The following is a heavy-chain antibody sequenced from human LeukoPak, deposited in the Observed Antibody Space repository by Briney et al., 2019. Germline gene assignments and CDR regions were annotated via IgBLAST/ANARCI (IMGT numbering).Heavy chain of an antibody. J-gene: IGHJ4*02. D-gene: IGHD3-16*01. V-gene: IGHV1-2*02. CDR2: INPDSGFT. CDR1: GYKFTDDY. CDR3: APTAEAYTSWWKV. Sequence: ASVKVSCRASGYKFTDDYMHWVRQAPGQGLEFMGWINPDSGFTNYAQKFKGRVTMTRDTSISTAYLEVRSLTSDDTAVYYCAPTAEAYTSWWKVWGQGTLVTVSS.